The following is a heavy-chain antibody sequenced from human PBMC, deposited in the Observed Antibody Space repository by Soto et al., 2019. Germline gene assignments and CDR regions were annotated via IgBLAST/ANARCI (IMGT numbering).Heavy chain of an antibody. V-gene: IGHV1-69*13. J-gene: IGHJ6*02. CDR3: ARGSGGSSYYYYGMDV. D-gene: IGHD2-15*01. CDR2: IIPIFGTA. Sequence: SVKVSCKASGYTLTTYFMHWVRQAPGQGLEWMGGIIPIFGTANYAQKFQGRVTITADESTSTAYMELSSLRSEDTAVYYCARGSGGSSYYYYGMDVWGQGTTVTVSS. CDR1: GYTLTTYF.